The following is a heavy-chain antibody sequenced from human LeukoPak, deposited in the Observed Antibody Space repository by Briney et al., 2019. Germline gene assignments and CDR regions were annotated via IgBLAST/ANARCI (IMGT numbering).Heavy chain of an antibody. CDR3: ARRIYDSTNYGDY. CDR2: VNHSGNT. D-gene: IGHD3-22*01. J-gene: IGHJ4*02. V-gene: IGHV4-34*01. Sequence: SETLSLTCAVYAGSFSDYYWSWIRQPPGKGLEWVGEVNHSGNTNYNPSLKSRVTISVDTSKNQFSLKLSSVTAADTAVYYCARRIYDSTNYGDYWGQGTLVTVSS. CDR1: AGSFSDYY.